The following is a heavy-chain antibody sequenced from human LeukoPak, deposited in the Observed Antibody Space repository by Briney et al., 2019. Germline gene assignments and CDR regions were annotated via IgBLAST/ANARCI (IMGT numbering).Heavy chain of an antibody. Sequence: PGGSLRLSCAASGFTFSSYEFNWVRQAPGKGLEWVAVIWYDGSNKYYADSVKGRFTISRDNSKNTLYLQMNSLRAEDTAVYYCARGGGPYDSSGYFFNWFDPWGQGTLVTVSS. J-gene: IGHJ5*02. CDR2: IWYDGSNK. D-gene: IGHD3-22*01. V-gene: IGHV3-33*08. CDR1: GFTFSSYE. CDR3: ARGGGPYDSSGYFFNWFDP.